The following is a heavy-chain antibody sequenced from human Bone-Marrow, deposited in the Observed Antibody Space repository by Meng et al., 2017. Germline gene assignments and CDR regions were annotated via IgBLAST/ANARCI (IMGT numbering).Heavy chain of an antibody. CDR3: ARDNTMRGSFDY. CDR2: INHSGRT. V-gene: IGHV4-34*01. D-gene: IGHD3-22*01. J-gene: IGHJ4*02. Sequence: QLQIQKWGAGLLNPSETLSLTCAVYGGSFSGYYWSWIRQPPGKGLEWIGEINHSGRTNYNPSLKSRVTISVDTSKNQFSLKLSSVTAADTAVYYCARDNTMRGSFDYWGQGTLVTVSS. CDR1: GGSFSGYY.